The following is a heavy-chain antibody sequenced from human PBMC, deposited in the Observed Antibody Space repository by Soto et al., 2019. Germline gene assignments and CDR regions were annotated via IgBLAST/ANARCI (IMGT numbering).Heavy chain of an antibody. J-gene: IGHJ6*02. D-gene: IGHD6-13*01. V-gene: IGHV3-30*18. CDR2: ISHDGSNK. Sequence: GGSLRLSCAASGFTFSSYGMHWVRQAPGKGLEWVAVISHDGSNKYYADSVKGRFTISRDNSKNTLYLQMNSLRAEDTAVYYCAKDRVERLVLCCSCGMDVWGQGTTVTVSS. CDR3: AKDRVERLVLCCSCGMDV. CDR1: GFTFSSYG.